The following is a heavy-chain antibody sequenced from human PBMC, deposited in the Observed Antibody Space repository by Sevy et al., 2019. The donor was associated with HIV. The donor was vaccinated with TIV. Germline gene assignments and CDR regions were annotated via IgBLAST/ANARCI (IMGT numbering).Heavy chain of an antibody. CDR1: GFIFSAYG. CDR3: AKGGYDYGDTVRVPEY. V-gene: IGHV3-30*18. CDR2: ISYDGRNR. J-gene: IGHJ4*02. Sequence: GGSLRLSCAASGFIFSAYGMHWVRQAPGKGLEWVAVISYDGRNRLYADYEKGRFTISRDNSKNTLNLQMNSLRGEDTAVYYCAKGGYDYGDTVRVPEYWGQGTLVTVSS. D-gene: IGHD4-17*01.